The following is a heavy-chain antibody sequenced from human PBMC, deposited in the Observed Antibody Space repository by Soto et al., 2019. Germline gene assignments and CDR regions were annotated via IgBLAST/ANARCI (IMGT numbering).Heavy chain of an antibody. D-gene: IGHD3-22*01. CDR3: AKMLSRRYGSSGADAFDI. Sequence: GGSLRLSCAASGFTFDDYAMHWVRQAPGKGLEWVSGISWNSGSIGYADSVKGRFTISRDNAKNSLYLQMNSLRAEDTALYYCAKMLSRRYGSSGADAFDIWGQGTMVTVSS. J-gene: IGHJ3*02. V-gene: IGHV3-9*01. CDR1: GFTFDDYA. CDR2: ISWNSGSI.